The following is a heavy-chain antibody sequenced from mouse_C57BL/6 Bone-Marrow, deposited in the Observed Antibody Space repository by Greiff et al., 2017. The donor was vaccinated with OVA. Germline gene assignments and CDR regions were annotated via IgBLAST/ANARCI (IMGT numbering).Heavy chain of an antibody. J-gene: IGHJ4*01. D-gene: IGHD2-1*01. CDR3: ARGGYGNYFYYAMDY. CDR1: GYTFTSYW. CDR2: IYPGSGST. Sequence: VQLQQSGAELVKPGASVKMSCKASGYTFTSYWITWVKQRPGQGLEWIGDIYPGSGSTNYNEKFKSKATLTVDTSSSTAYMQLSSLTSEDSAVYYCARGGYGNYFYYAMDYWGQGTSVTVSS. V-gene: IGHV1-55*01.